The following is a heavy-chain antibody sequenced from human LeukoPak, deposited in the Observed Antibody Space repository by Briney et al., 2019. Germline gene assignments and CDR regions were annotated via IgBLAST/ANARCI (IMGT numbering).Heavy chain of an antibody. CDR1: GDSISSYY. J-gene: IGHJ4*02. Sequence: SETLSLTCTVSGDSISSYYWGWIRQPPGKGLEWIGYIHYSGSTNYNPSLKSRVTISIDTSKNQFSLKLSSVTAADTAVYYCARDVSGVVVAIASWGQGIPVTVSS. CDR3: ARDVSGVVVAIAS. V-gene: IGHV4-59*01. D-gene: IGHD6-19*01. CDR2: IHYSGST.